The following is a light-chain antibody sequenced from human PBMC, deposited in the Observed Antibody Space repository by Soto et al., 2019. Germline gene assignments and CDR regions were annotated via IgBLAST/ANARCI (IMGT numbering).Light chain of an antibody. V-gene: IGKV1-6*02. J-gene: IGKJ4*01. CDR2: AAS. Sequence: AIQMTQSPSSLSASVGDRVTITCRASQDIRNGLGWYQQKAGQAPNLLIYAASSLHDGVPSRFSGNGSGTDFSLSITSLQPEDFATYYCLQDFSYPRTCGGGTKVESK. CDR3: LQDFSYPRT. CDR1: QDIRNG.